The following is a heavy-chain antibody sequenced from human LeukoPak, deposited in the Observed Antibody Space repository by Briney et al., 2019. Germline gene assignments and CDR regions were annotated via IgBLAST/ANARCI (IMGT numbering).Heavy chain of an antibody. CDR1: GFTFSNAW. V-gene: IGHV3-15*01. D-gene: IGHD3-10*01. CDR2: IKSKTDGGTT. CDR3: AKWSGVRHRPYGMDV. Sequence: GGSLRLSCAASGFTFSNAWMGWVRQAPGKGLEWVGRIKSKTDGGTTDYAAPVKGRFTISRDDSKNTLYLQLNSLRAEDTAVYYCAKWSGVRHRPYGMDVWGQGTTVTVSS. J-gene: IGHJ6*02.